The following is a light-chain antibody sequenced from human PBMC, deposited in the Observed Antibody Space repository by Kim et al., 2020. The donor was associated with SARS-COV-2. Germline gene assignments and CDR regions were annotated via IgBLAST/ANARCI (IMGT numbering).Light chain of an antibody. CDR3: MIWHSSAWV. V-gene: IGLV5-45*01. CDR2: YKSDSDK. J-gene: IGLJ3*02. Sequence: LTCTLRSGLNVGTYRRYWYQQKPGSPPQYLLRYKSDSDKQQGSGVPSRFSGSKDASANAGILLISGLQSEDEADYYCMIWHSSAWVFGGGTQLTVL. CDR1: SGLNVGTYR.